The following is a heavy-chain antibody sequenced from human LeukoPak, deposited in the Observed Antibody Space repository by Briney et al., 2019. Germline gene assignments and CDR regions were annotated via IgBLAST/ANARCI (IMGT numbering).Heavy chain of an antibody. Sequence: SETLSLTCAVYGGSFSGYYWSWIRQPPGKGLEWIGEINHSGSTNYNPSLKSRVTISVDTSKNQFSLKLSSVTAADTAVYYCARAKDGTNILDYWGQGTLVTVSS. J-gene: IGHJ4*02. CDR1: GGSFSGYY. V-gene: IGHV4-34*01. D-gene: IGHD5-24*01. CDR3: ARAKDGTNILDY. CDR2: INHSGST.